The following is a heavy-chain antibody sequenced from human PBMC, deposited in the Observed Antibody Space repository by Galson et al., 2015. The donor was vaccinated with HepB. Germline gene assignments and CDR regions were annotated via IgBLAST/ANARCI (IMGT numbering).Heavy chain of an antibody. V-gene: IGHV3-15*01. CDR2: SKSKSEGGTI. J-gene: IGHJ4*02. CDR1: GFMFKNAW. CDR3: TTDRRRYFDY. Sequence: SLRLSCATSGFMFKNAWLSWVRQAPGKGLEWIGRSKSKSEGGTIDYAAPVKGRFSTSRDDSENTLYLHMNSLKIEDTAIYFCTTDRRRYFDYWGQGTLVTVSS.